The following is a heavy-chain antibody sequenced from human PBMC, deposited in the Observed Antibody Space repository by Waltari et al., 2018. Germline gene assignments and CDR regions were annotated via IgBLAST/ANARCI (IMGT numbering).Heavy chain of an antibody. V-gene: IGHV3-7*03. J-gene: IGHJ4*02. CDR1: GFPFGDDW. CDR2: IKKDGTWE. CDR3: ARWQWARNEF. D-gene: IGHD6-19*01. Sequence: VQLIESGGGWAQPGGSLRLSCDASGFPFGDDWMTWVRPAPGKGLEWVATIKKDGTWEAYVDSVKGRFIISRDNAKKLLFLQMNSLRAEDTAMYYCARWQWARNEFWGQGTVVTVSS.